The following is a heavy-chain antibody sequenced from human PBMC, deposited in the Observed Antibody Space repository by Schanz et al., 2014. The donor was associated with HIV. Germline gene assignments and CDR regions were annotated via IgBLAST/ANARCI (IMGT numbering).Heavy chain of an antibody. CDR1: GLTFSDYA. V-gene: IGHV3-23*01. J-gene: IGHJ4*02. CDR3: ARDRMVYAQAPLYYFDY. CDR2: ISESGRYT. Sequence: QVLESGGGLVQPGGSLRLSCAASGLTFSDYAMTWVRQGAGKGLEWVSTISESGRYTYYADSVKGRFTISRDNSKNTLYLQMNSLRAEDTAVYYCARDRMVYAQAPLYYFDYWGQGTLVTVSS. D-gene: IGHD2-8*01.